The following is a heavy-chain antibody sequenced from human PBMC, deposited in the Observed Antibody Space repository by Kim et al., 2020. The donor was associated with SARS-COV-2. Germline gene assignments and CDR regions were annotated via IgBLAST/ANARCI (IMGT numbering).Heavy chain of an antibody. CDR3: ARDRYSSGWRGLFDY. D-gene: IGHD6-19*01. J-gene: IGHJ4*02. CDR1: GFSFSGYS. Sequence: GGSLRLSCAASGFSFSGYSMNWVRQAPGKGLEWVSSVTRRTTYIYYADSVKGRFTISRDDAKNSLYLQMNSLRAEDTAVYFCARDRYSSGWRGLFDYWGQGILVTVSS. CDR2: VTRRTTYI. V-gene: IGHV3-21*01.